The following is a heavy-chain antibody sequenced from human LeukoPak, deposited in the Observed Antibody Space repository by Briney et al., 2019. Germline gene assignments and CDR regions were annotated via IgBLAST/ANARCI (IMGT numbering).Heavy chain of an antibody. CDR2: ISSSSSTI. CDR3: ARGIAVAGGHHGY. Sequence: PGGSLRLSCAASGFTFSSFSLTWVGPAPGRGLEWVSYISSSSSTIYYADSVKGRFTISRDNAKNSLYLQMNSLRDEDTAVYYCARGIAVAGGHHGYWGQGTLVTVSS. D-gene: IGHD6-19*01. J-gene: IGHJ4*02. V-gene: IGHV3-48*02. CDR1: GFTFSSFS.